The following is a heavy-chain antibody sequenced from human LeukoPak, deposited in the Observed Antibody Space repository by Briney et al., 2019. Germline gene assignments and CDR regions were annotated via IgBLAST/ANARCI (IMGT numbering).Heavy chain of an antibody. CDR1: GGSFSGYY. Sequence: PSETLSLTCAVYGGSFSGYYWSWIRQPPGKGLEWIGEINHSGSTNYNPSLKSRVTISVDTSKNQFSLKLSSVTAADTAVYYCERQDCSGGSCYFDYWGQGTLVTVSS. J-gene: IGHJ4*02. V-gene: IGHV4-34*01. CDR3: ERQDCSGGSCYFDY. CDR2: INHSGST. D-gene: IGHD2-15*01.